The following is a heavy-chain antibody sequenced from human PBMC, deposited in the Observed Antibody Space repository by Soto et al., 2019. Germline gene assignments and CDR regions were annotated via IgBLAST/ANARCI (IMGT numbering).Heavy chain of an antibody. V-gene: IGHV3-23*01. CDR2: ISGSGGST. CDR1: GFTFSSYA. CDR3: AKVGTRSGWYYFDY. J-gene: IGHJ4*02. Sequence: PGGSLRLSCAASGFTFSSYAMSWVRDAPGKGLEWVSAISGSGGSTYYADSVKGRFTISRDNSKNTLYLQMNSLRAEDTAVYYCAKVGTRSGWYYFDYWGQGTLVTVSS. D-gene: IGHD6-19*01.